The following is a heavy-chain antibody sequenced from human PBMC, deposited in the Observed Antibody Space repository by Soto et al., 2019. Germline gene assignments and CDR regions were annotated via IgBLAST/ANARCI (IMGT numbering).Heavy chain of an antibody. CDR1: GVTVSSNY. CDR2: IYSGGST. Sequence: GGSLRLSCAASGVTVSSNYMSWVRQAPGKGLEWVSVIYSGGSTYYADSVKGRFTISRDNSKNTLYLQMNSLRAEDTAVYYCARKGNHYDIDTYYLLDYWGQGTLVTVSS. V-gene: IGHV3-66*01. D-gene: IGHD3-22*01. J-gene: IGHJ4*02. CDR3: ARKGNHYDIDTYYLLDY.